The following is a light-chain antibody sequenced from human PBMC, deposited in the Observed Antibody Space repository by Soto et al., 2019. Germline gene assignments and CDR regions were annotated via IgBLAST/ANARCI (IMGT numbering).Light chain of an antibody. CDR1: SSDVGNYNY. Sequence: QSALTQPASVSGSPGQSITISCTGTSSDVGNYNYVSWYQQRPGKAPKLMIYGVNNRPSGVSNRFSGSKSGNTASLTISGLQAEDEADYYCTSYTNSSTLVFGGGTKLTVL. V-gene: IGLV2-14*01. J-gene: IGLJ2*01. CDR3: TSYTNSSTLV. CDR2: GVN.